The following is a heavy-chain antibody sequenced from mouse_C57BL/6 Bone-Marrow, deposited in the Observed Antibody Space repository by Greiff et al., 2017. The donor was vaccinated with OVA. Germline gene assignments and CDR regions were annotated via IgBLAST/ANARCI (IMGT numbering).Heavy chain of an antibody. CDR1: GFTFSDYY. CDR2: ISNGGGST. D-gene: IGHD2-3*01. Sequence: DVQLVESGGGLVQPGGSLKLSCAASGFTFSDYYMYWVRQTPEKRLEWVAYISNGGGSTYYPDTVKGRFTISRDNAKNTLYLQMSRLKSEDTAMYYCARQGNGYYVYYYAMDYWGQGTSVTVSS. CDR3: ARQGNGYYVYYYAMDY. V-gene: IGHV5-12*01. J-gene: IGHJ4*01.